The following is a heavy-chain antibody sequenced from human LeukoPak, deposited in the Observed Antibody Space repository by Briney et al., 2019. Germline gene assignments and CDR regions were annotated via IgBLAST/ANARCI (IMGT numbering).Heavy chain of an antibody. CDR3: ARETRVRWTDY. CDR2: IYSGGNT. CDR1: GFTFSSYA. J-gene: IGHJ4*02. D-gene: IGHD5-24*01. Sequence: PGGSLRLSCAVSGFTFSSYAMNSVRQAPGKGLEWVSVIYSGGNTYYADSVKGRFTISRDNSKNTLYLQMNSLRAEDTAVYYCARETRVRWTDYWGQGILVTVSS. V-gene: IGHV3-66*01.